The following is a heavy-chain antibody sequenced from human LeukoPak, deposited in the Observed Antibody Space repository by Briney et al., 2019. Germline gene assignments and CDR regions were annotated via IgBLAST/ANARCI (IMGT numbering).Heavy chain of an antibody. Sequence: GGSLRLSCAASGVIFNNYGLIWVRQAPGKGLEWISAISNDGGGTQYADFVEGRFTISRDNSKNTLFLQMSSLRAEDMALYYCAKGSSGYFADLWGQGTLVTVSS. V-gene: IGHV3-23*01. CDR1: GVIFNNYG. CDR3: AKGSSGYFADL. CDR2: ISNDGGGT. J-gene: IGHJ5*02. D-gene: IGHD3-22*01.